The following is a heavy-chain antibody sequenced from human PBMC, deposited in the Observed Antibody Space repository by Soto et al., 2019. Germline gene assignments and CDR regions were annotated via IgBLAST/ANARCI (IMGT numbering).Heavy chain of an antibody. D-gene: IGHD2-8*01. V-gene: IGHV1-18*01. J-gene: IGHJ6*02. CDR1: GYTFTSYG. Sequence: ASVKVSCKASGYTFTSYGISWVRQAPGQGLEWMGWISAYNGNTNYAQKLQGRVTMTTDTSTSTAYMELRSLRSDDTAVYYCASPYCTNGVCYPPYYGMDVWGQGTTVTVS. CDR3: ASPYCTNGVCYPPYYGMDV. CDR2: ISAYNGNT.